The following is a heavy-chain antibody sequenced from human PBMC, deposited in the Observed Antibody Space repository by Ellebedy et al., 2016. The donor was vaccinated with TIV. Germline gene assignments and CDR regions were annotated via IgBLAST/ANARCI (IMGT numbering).Heavy chain of an antibody. V-gene: IGHV4-59*04. CDR1: GGSISSYY. Sequence: GSLRLSXTVSGGSISSYYWSWIRQPPGKGLEWIGYIYYSGSTYYNPSLKSRVTMSVDTSKNQFSLKLSSVTAADTAVYYCARPYYANCSGGSCYDFQHWGQGTLVTVSS. J-gene: IGHJ1*01. CDR2: IYYSGST. D-gene: IGHD2-15*01. CDR3: ARPYYANCSGGSCYDFQH.